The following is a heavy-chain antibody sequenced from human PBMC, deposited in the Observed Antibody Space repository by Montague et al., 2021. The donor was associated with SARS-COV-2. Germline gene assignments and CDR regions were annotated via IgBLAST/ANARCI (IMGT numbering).Heavy chain of an antibody. D-gene: IGHD2-2*01. CDR2: ST. V-gene: IGHV4-59*08. J-gene: IGHJ3*02. CDR3: AKQALPRYCTRTTCFGVAFDI. Sequence: STNYNPSLKSRVTISVDTSKNQFSLKLSSVTAADTAVYYCAKQALPRYCTRTTCFGVAFDIRGQGTMVTVS.